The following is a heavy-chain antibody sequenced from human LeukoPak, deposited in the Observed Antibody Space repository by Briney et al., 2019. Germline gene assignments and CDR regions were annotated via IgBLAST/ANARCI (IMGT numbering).Heavy chain of an antibody. D-gene: IGHD3-3*02. CDR3: ARCISPGPQGPLPI. V-gene: IGHV1-2*04. CDR2: INPNSGGT. CDR1: GYTFTGYY. J-gene: IGHJ3*02. Sequence: ASVKVSCKASGYTFTGYYMHWVRQAPGQGLEWMGWINPNSGGTNYAQKFQGWVTMTRDTSISTAYMELSSLRSEDTAVYYCARCISPGPQGPLPIWGQGTMVTVSS.